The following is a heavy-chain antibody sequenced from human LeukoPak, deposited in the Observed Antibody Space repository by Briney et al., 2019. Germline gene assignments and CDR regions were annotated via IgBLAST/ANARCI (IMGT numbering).Heavy chain of an antibody. Sequence: SETLSLTCTVSGGSTSSYYWSWIRQPAGKGLEWIGRVYASGSTDYNPSLKSRVTMSVDTSKNQFSLKLSSVTAADTAVYYCARTSGSYYPFDFWGQGTLVTVSS. J-gene: IGHJ4*02. CDR1: GGSTSSYY. CDR2: VYASGST. CDR3: ARTSGSYYPFDF. D-gene: IGHD1-26*01. V-gene: IGHV4-4*07.